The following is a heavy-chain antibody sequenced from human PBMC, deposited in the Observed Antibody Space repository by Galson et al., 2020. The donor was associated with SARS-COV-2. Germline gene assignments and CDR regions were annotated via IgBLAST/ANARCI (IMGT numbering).Heavy chain of an antibody. CDR3: ASPSSSSGTPYSLDV. V-gene: IGHV3-23*01. Sequence: TGGSLRLSCAASGFTFSSYAMSWVRQAPGKGLEWVSHIGGGGGGATYYADSVKGRFTISRDNSKNTLYLQMDSLRAEDTAIYYCASPSSSSGTPYSLDVWGQGTTVTVSS. J-gene: IGHJ6*02. CDR2: IGGGGGGAT. D-gene: IGHD6-6*01. CDR1: GFTFSSYA.